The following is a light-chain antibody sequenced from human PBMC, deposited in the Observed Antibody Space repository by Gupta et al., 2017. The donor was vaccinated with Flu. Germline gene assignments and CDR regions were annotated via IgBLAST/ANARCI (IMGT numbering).Light chain of an antibody. CDR1: SLRSYY. J-gene: IGLJ1*01. V-gene: IGLV3-19*01. CDR2: GKN. CDR3: NSRDSSGNLYV. Sequence: SSELTQDPAVSVALGQTVRLTCQGDSLRSYYASWYQQKPGQAPVLVIYGKNSRPSGIPDRFSGSSSGNTASLTITGAQAEDEADYYCNSRDSSGNLYVFGTGTKVTVL.